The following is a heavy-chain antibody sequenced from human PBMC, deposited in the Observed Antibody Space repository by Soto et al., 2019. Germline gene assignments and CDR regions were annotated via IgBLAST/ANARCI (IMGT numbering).Heavy chain of an antibody. V-gene: IGHV3-30-3*01. Sequence: QVQLVESGGGVVQPGRSLRLSCAASGFTFSSYAMHWVRQAPGKGLEWVAVISYDGSNKYYAASVKGRFTISRDNSKNTLYLQLNSLRAEDTAVYYCAREYGDPSTHDFDYWGQGTLVTVSS. CDR1: GFTFSSYA. CDR3: AREYGDPSTHDFDY. J-gene: IGHJ4*02. CDR2: ISYDGSNK. D-gene: IGHD4-17*01.